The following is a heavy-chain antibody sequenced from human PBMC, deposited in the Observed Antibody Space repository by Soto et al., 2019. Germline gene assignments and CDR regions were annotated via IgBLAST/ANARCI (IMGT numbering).Heavy chain of an antibody. Sequence: QVQLVQSGAEVKKPGSSVKVSCQASGGTFSSYAISWVRQAPGQGLEWVVGIIPIFGTANYAQKFQGRVTITEDESTRTAYMELRSLRSEDPAVYYCARDDNWNQPYYYCYYGMDDWGQGTTVTVSS. D-gene: IGHD1-1*01. CDR3: ARDDNWNQPYYYCYYGMDD. CDR1: GGTFSSYA. CDR2: IIPIFGTA. J-gene: IGHJ6*02. V-gene: IGHV1-69*12.